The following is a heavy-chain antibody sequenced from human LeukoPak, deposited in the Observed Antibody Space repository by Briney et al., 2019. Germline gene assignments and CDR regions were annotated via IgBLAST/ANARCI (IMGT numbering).Heavy chain of an antibody. CDR2: ISWNSGSI. D-gene: IGHD3-22*01. J-gene: IGHJ3*02. CDR3: ARASYYYDSSGFPWHAFDI. V-gene: IGHV3-9*01. Sequence: GGSLRLSCAASGFTFDDYAMHWVRQAPGKGLEWVSGISWNSGSIGYADSVKGRFTISRDNAKNSLYLQMNSLRAEDTAVYYCARASYYYDSSGFPWHAFDIWGQGTMVTVSS. CDR1: GFTFDDYA.